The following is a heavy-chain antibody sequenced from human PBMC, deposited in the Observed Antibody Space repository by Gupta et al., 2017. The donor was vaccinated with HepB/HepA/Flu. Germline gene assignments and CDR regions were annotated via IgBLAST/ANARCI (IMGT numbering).Heavy chain of an antibody. J-gene: IGHJ3*02. D-gene: IGHD2-2*01. CDR2: INHSGST. V-gene: IGHV4-34*01. Sequence: QVQLQQWGAGLLKAPETLSLTCAVHGGSFSGSYCRWIRQPPGKGLEWIEEINHSGSTNYNPSLKSRVTISVDTSKNQFSRKLSSVTAADTAVYYCARGRTRYCSSTSCYNAFDIWGQGTMVTVSS. CDR1: GGSFSGSY. CDR3: ARGRTRYCSSTSCYNAFDI.